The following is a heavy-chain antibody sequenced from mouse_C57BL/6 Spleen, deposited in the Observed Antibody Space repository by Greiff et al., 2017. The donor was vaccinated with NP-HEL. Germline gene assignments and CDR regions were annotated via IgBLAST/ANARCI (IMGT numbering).Heavy chain of an antibody. D-gene: IGHD2-1*01. CDR1: GYSITSGYD. CDR3: ARGHYGNYEAMDY. V-gene: IGHV3-1*01. Sequence: EVMLVESGPGMVKPSQSLSLTCTVTGYSITSGYDWHWIRHFPGNKLEWMGYISYSGSTNYNPSLKSRISITHDTSKNHFFLKLNSVTTEDTATYYCARGHYGNYEAMDYWGQGTSVTVSS. J-gene: IGHJ4*01. CDR2: ISYSGST.